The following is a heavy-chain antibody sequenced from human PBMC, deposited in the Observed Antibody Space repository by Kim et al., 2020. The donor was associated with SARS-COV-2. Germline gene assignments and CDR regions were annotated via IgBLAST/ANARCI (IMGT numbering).Heavy chain of an antibody. J-gene: IGHJ6*02. CDR3: ARGHLIAAAGTYYYYYYGMDV. Sequence: SETLSLTCAVYGGSFSGYYWSWIRQPPGKGLEWIGEINHSGSTNYNPSLKSRVTISVDTSKNQFSLKLSSVTAADTAVYYCARGHLIAAAGTYYYYYYGMDVWGQGTTVTVSS. CDR2: INHSGST. CDR1: GGSFSGYY. V-gene: IGHV4-34*01. D-gene: IGHD6-13*01.